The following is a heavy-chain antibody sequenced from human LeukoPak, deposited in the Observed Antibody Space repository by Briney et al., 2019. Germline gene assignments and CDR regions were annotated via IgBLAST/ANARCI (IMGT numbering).Heavy chain of an antibody. V-gene: IGHV3-21*01. Sequence: PGGSLRLSCAASGFTFSSYRMNWVRQAPGKGLDWVSSISSSHSNIYYADSVKGRFSISRDNAKNSLFLQMNSLRAEDTAVYYCAKPRSSSWYFDALDIWGQGTMVTVSS. CDR1: GFTFSSYR. CDR3: AKPRSSSWYFDALDI. CDR2: ISSSHSNI. D-gene: IGHD6-13*01. J-gene: IGHJ3*02.